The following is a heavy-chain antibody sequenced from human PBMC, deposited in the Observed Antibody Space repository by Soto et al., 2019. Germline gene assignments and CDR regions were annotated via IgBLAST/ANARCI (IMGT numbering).Heavy chain of an antibody. D-gene: IGHD6-25*01. V-gene: IGHV1-18*01. CDR1: GYTFTSYG. CDR3: ARERADEYYYYYYYMDV. J-gene: IGHJ6*03. Sequence: QVQPVQSGAEVKKPGASVKVSCKASGYTFTSYGISWVRQAPGQGLEWMGWISAYNGNTNYAQKLQGRVTMTTDTSTSTAYMELRSLRSDDTAVYYCARERADEYYYYYYYMDVWGKGTTVTVSS. CDR2: ISAYNGNT.